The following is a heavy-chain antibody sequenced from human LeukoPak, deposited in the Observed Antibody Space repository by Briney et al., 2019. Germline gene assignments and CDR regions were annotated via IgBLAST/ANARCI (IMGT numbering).Heavy chain of an antibody. V-gene: IGHV1-69*01. D-gene: IGHD6-19*01. CDR2: IIPIFGTA. Sequence: SVKVSCMASRGSFSIYAISWVRPAPRQGLEWVGGIIPIFGTANYAQKFQGRVTITADESTSTAYMELSSLRSEDTAVYYCARDLQDHLVVGSSGWYTYWGQGTLVTVSS. CDR3: ARDLQDHLVVGSSGWYTY. J-gene: IGHJ4*02. CDR1: RGSFSIYA.